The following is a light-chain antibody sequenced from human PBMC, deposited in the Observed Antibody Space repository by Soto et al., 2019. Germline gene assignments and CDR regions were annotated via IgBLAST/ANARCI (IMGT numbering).Light chain of an antibody. J-gene: IGKJ1*01. V-gene: IGKV3-15*01. CDR3: QQYNNWPPWT. Sequence: EIVMTQSPATLSVSPGERATLSCRASQSVGGNLAWYQQKPGQPPRLLIYAASSRPTGIPARFSGSGSGTEFTLTISSLQSEDFAVYYCQQYNNWPPWTFGQGTKVEI. CDR2: AAS. CDR1: QSVGGN.